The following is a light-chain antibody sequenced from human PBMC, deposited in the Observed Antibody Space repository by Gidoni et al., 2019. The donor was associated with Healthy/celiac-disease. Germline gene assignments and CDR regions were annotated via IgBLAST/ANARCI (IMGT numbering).Light chain of an antibody. J-gene: IGKJ1*01. CDR3: QQRSNWAGT. CDR1: PSVSSY. V-gene: IGKV3-11*01. CDR2: DAS. Sequence: EIVLTQSPATLSLSPGERATLSCRASPSVSSYLAWYQQKPGQAPRLLIYDASNRATGIPARFSGSGSGTDFTLTISSLEPEDFAVYYCQQRSNWAGTFGQGTKVEIK.